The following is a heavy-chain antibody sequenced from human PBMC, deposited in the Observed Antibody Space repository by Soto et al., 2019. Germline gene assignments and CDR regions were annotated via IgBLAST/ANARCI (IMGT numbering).Heavy chain of an antibody. CDR3: ATALGCRSTSCTLDS. CDR2: IIPVSGAA. V-gene: IGHV1-69*01. D-gene: IGHD2-2*01. J-gene: IGHJ4*02. Sequence: QVQLVQSGAEVKKPGSSVKVSCKASGGTFGSYAFSWVRQAPGQGLEWMGGIIPVSGAAHYAQKFQGRVTITAYESTSTAYMELSSLSSQDTAVYYCATALGCRSTSCTLDSWGQGTRVIVSS. CDR1: GGTFGSYA.